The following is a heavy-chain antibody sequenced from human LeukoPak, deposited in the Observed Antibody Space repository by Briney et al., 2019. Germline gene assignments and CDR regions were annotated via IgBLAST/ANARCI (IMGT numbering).Heavy chain of an antibody. V-gene: IGHV4-4*07. J-gene: IGHJ4*02. D-gene: IGHD3-22*01. CDR2: FYMTGST. CDR1: GGSISSYY. Sequence: SETLSLTCTVSGGSISSYYWSWIRQPAGKGLEWIGRFYMTGSTKCNPSLKSRVTMSVDTSKNQFSLKLSSVTAADTAVYYCAREALAADVTVVVSLYYFDYWGQGTLVTVSS. CDR3: AREALAADVTVVVSLYYFDY.